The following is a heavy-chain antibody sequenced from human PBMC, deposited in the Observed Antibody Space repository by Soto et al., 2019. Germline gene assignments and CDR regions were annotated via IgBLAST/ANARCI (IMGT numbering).Heavy chain of an antibody. Sequence: LRLSCAASGFTFSSYWMSWVRQAPGKGLEWVANIKQDGSEKYYVDSVKGRFTISRDNAKNSLYLQMNSLRAEDTAVYYCARGNDFWNGYYPKYFDYWGQGTLVTSPQ. CDR2: IKQDGSEK. CDR3: ARGNDFWNGYYPKYFDY. D-gene: IGHD3-3*01. J-gene: IGHJ4*02. CDR1: GFTFSSYW. V-gene: IGHV3-7*03.